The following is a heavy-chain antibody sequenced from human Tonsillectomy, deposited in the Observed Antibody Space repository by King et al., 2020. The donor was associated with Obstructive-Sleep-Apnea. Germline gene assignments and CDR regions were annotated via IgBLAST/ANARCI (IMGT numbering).Heavy chain of an antibody. Sequence: VQLVESGGGLVKPGGSLRLSCAASGFTFTDYYMSWIRQAPGKGLEWASYISSSGGTIYYADSVKGRFTIPRDNAKNSLYLQMNSLRAEDTAVYYCARIKKTYYYDASGYFDYWGQGTQVTVSS. CDR2: ISSSGGTI. J-gene: IGHJ4*02. D-gene: IGHD3-22*01. CDR1: GFTFTDYY. V-gene: IGHV3-11*01. CDR3: ARIKKTYYYDASGYFDY.